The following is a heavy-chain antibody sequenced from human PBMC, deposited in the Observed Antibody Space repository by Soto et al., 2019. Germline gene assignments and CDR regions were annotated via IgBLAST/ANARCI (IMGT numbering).Heavy chain of an antibody. CDR2: IIPLLRTS. J-gene: IGHJ4*02. CDR3: ARDSPIGSTFSGYDAIDY. Sequence: QVQLVQSGAEVKKPGSSVKVSCKASGGPFSNDIITWVRQAPGQGLEWMGRIIPLLRTSTYAQKFQGRLTITADRSTGTAYMELNNLRSEDTAVYYCARDSPIGSTFSGYDAIDYWGQGTRITVSS. D-gene: IGHD5-12*01. V-gene: IGHV1-69*08. CDR1: GGPFSNDI.